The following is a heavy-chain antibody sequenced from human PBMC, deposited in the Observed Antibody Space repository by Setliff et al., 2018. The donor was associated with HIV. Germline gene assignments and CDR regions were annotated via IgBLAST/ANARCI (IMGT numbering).Heavy chain of an antibody. CDR3: TTAGQGTLDFDY. Sequence: GGSLRLSCAASGFFFKNAWVSWVRQAPGKGLEWIGRIKSQADGGTTDSAAPVQGRFTISRDDSKNTLYLQMNSLKIEDTGVYFCTTAGQGTLDFDYWGQGTLVTVSS. J-gene: IGHJ4*02. CDR1: GFFFKNAW. D-gene: IGHD1-1*01. CDR2: IKSQADGGTT. V-gene: IGHV3-15*01.